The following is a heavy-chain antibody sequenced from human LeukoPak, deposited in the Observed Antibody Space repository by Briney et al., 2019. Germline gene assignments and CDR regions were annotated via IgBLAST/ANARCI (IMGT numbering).Heavy chain of an antibody. CDR2: ISGSGGST. D-gene: IGHD3-22*01. V-gene: IGHV3-23*01. Sequence: GGSLRLSCAASGFTFSNAWMSWVRQAPGKGLEWVSAISGSGGSTYYADSVKGRFTISRDNSKNTLYLQMNSLRAEDTAVYYCAKEIHYDSSGYYYGPDNAFDIWGQGTMVTVSS. CDR1: GFTFSNAW. J-gene: IGHJ3*02. CDR3: AKEIHYDSSGYYYGPDNAFDI.